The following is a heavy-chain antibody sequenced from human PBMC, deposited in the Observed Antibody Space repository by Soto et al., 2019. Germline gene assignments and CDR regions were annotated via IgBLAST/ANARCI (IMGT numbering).Heavy chain of an antibody. V-gene: IGHV3-7*01. J-gene: IGHJ4*02. CDR3: ALDFGD. CDR1: GFAFSNSW. Sequence: EVQLVESGGGLVQAGGSLRLSCAASGFAFSNSWMSCVRQSPARGLEWVANINQDGTVKGYLDSVKGRFTVSRDNAKNSLYLQMNSLRVEDTALYNCALDFGDWGRGTLVTVSS. CDR2: INQDGTVK. D-gene: IGHD1-1*01.